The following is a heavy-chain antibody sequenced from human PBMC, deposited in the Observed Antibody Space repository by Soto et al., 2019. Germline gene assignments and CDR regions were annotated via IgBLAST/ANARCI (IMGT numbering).Heavy chain of an antibody. D-gene: IGHD7-27*01. CDR2: IYWNDDK. V-gene: IGHV2-5*01. J-gene: IGHJ5*02. Sequence: QITLKESGPPLVKPTQTLTLTCTFSGFSLSTSGVGVGWIRQPPGKALEWLALIYWNDDKRYSPSLKSRLTITKDTSKNQVVLTMTNMDPVDTATYYCAHKTRIIGAATRHNWFDPWGQGTLVTVSS. CDR3: AHKTRIIGAATRHNWFDP. CDR1: GFSLSTSGVG.